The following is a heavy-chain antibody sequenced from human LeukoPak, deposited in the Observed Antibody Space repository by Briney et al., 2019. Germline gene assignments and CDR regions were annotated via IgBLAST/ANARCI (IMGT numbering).Heavy chain of an antibody. Sequence: ASVKVSCKASGYTFTSYDINWVRQATGQGLEWMGWMNPNSGNTGYAQKFQGRVTMTRNTSISTAYMELSSLRSEDTAVYYCARAHLKGSGWYASYERKNYYMDVWGKGTTVTVSS. J-gene: IGHJ6*03. CDR2: MNPNSGNT. CDR1: GYTFTSYD. CDR3: ARAHLKGSGWYASYERKNYYMDV. V-gene: IGHV1-8*01. D-gene: IGHD6-19*01.